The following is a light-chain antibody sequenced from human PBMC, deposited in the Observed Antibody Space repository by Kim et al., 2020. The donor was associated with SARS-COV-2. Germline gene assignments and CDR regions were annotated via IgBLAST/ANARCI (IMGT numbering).Light chain of an antibody. J-gene: IGKJ2*01. CDR3: QQRST. CDR2: DAS. V-gene: IGKV3-11*01. Sequence: PATLSLSPGERPTLSCRASQSVSSYLAWYQQKPGQAPRLLIYDASNRATGIPARFSGSGSGTDFTLTISSLEPEDFAVYYCQQRSTFGQGTKLEI. CDR1: QSVSSY.